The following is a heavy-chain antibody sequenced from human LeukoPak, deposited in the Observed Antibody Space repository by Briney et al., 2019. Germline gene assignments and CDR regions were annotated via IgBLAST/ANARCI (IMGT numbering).Heavy chain of an antibody. D-gene: IGHD6-13*01. CDR3: ARGIHSSWYRDYYYYYYMDV. J-gene: IGHJ6*03. Sequence: GGSLRLSCAASGFTVSSNYMSWVRQAPGQGLEWVSVIYSGGSTYYADSVKGRFTISRDNSKNTQYLQMNSLRAEDTAVYYCARGIHSSWYRDYYYYYYMDVWGKGTTVTVSS. CDR1: GFTVSSNY. V-gene: IGHV3-53*01. CDR2: IYSGGST.